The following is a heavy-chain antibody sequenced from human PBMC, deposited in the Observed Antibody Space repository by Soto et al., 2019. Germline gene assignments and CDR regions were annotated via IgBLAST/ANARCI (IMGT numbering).Heavy chain of an antibody. CDR1: GFTFHSHA. CDR2: ITGNGLNS. CDR3: TKAFIAVAVPDY. Sequence: PGWSLRLSCAASGFTFHSHAMSWVRLAPGKGLEWISSITGNGLNSYYANSVKGRFTISRDNSKNTVYLQMNGLGAEDTAVYYCTKAFIAVAVPDYWGQGTLVTVSS. J-gene: IGHJ4*02. V-gene: IGHV3-23*01. D-gene: IGHD6-19*01.